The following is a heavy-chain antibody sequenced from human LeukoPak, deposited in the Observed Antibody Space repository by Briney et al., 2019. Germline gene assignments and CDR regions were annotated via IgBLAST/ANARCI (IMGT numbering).Heavy chain of an antibody. CDR1: GFTFSTNW. Sequence: GEPLNISCQGSGFTFSTNWIAWVRQMPGKGLEGMGVIYPGDSNTRYSPSFQGHVTISADESISAAYLQWGSLEASNTAMYYCARVFGTYFDLWGQGTLVTVSS. CDR3: ARVFGTYFDL. D-gene: IGHD2-21*01. CDR2: IYPGDSNT. J-gene: IGHJ4*02. V-gene: IGHV5-51*01.